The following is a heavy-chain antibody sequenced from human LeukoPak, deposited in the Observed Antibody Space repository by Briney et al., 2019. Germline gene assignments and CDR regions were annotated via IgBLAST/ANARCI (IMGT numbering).Heavy chain of an antibody. CDR2: ISSTKTDI. J-gene: IGHJ4*02. CDR3: VREGRSISVWCSGGSCYDFDY. D-gene: IGHD2-15*01. V-gene: IGHV3-21*01. Sequence: PGGSLRLSCAASGFTFSNAWMNWVRQAPGKGLEWVSSISSTKTDIYYADSVRGRFTISRDNVKNSLYLQMNSLRAEDTAVYYCVREGRSISVWCSGGSCYDFDYWGQGTLVTVSS. CDR1: GFTFSNAW.